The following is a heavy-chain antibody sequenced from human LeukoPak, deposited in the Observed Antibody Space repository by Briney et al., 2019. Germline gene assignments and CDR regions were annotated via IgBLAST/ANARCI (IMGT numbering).Heavy chain of an antibody. D-gene: IGHD3-16*01. J-gene: IGHJ5*02. CDR2: ISWDGRNT. V-gene: IGHV3-43*02. CDR3: ADGGKGS. Sequence: GGSLRLSCAASGFTFDDFDMHGGRQAPGKGLECVSLISWDGRNTSYVDSVKGRFTVSRDNSKNSLYLQMNTLMTEDTALYYCADGGKGSWGQGTLVTVSS. CDR1: GFTFDDFD.